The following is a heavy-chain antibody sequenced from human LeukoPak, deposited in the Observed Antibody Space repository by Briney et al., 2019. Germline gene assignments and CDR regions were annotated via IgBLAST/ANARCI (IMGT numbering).Heavy chain of an antibody. CDR1: GFTFSSYS. Sequence: GGSLRLSCAASGFTFSSYSMNWVRQAPGKGLEWISYIIGTSIYYANSVKGRFTISRDDAKNSLYLQMNSLRAEDTAVYYCARPAQRLRGYYYYYYMDVWGKGTTVTVSS. CDR3: ARPAQRLRGYYYYYYMDV. V-gene: IGHV3-48*04. CDR2: IIGTSI. D-gene: IGHD6-25*01. J-gene: IGHJ6*03.